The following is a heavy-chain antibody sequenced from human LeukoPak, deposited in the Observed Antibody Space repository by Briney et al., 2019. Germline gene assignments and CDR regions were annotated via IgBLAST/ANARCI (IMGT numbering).Heavy chain of an antibody. Sequence: SETLSLTCAVYGGSFSGYYWSWIRQPPGKGLEWIGDINHSGSTNYNPSLKNRVTISVDTSKNQFSLKLSSVTAADTAVYYCARSSLLWFGELSWYNWFDPWGQGTLVTVSS. CDR2: INHSGST. J-gene: IGHJ5*02. CDR1: GGSFSGYY. D-gene: IGHD3-10*01. CDR3: ARSSLLWFGELSWYNWFDP. V-gene: IGHV4-34*01.